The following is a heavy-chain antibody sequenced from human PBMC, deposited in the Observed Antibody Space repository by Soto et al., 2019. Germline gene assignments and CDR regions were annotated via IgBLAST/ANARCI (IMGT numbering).Heavy chain of an antibody. CDR1: GGTFSSYA. CDR2: IIPIFGTP. V-gene: IGHV1-69*06. Sequence: QMQLVQSGAVVKKPGSSVKVSCKASGGTFSSYAISWVRQAPGQGLEWMGGIIPIFGTPNYAQKFQGRVTIPADKSTSTAYMELSSLRSANTAVYYCARAGLQSRYYFVYWGQGTLVTVSS. J-gene: IGHJ4*02. D-gene: IGHD5-12*01. CDR3: ARAGLQSRYYFVY.